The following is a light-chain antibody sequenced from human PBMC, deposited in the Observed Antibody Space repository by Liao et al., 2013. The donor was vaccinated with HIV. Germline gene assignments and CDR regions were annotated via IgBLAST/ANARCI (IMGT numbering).Light chain of an antibody. V-gene: IGLV3-1*01. J-gene: IGLJ3*02. CDR1: KLGDKY. CDR3: YSAADNNWV. Sequence: SYELTQPPSVSVSPGQTASITCSGDKLGDKYACWYQQKPGQSPVLVIYQDSKRPSGIPERFSGSSSGTTVTLTISGAQVEDEADYYCYSAADNNWVFGGGTKLTVL. CDR2: QDS.